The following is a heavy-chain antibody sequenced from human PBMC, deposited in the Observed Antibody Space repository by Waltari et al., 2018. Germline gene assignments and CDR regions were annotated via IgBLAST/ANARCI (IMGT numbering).Heavy chain of an antibody. D-gene: IGHD3-10*01. CDR2: ISYDGSNK. CDR3: ARDRELQSAFDI. Sequence: QVQLVESGGGVVQPGRSLRLSCAASGFTFSSYAMHWVRQAPGKGLEWVAVISYDGSNKYYADSVKGRVTISRDNSKNTLYLQMNSLRAEDTAGYYCARDRELQSAFDIWGQGTMVTVSS. CDR1: GFTFSSYA. J-gene: IGHJ3*02. V-gene: IGHV3-30-3*01.